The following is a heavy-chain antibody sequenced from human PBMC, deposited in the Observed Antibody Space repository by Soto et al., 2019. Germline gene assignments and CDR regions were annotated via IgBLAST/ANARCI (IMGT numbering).Heavy chain of an antibody. CDR2: IYHSGST. D-gene: IGHD3-3*01. CDR1: GYSISSGYY. Sequence: SETLSLTSAVSGYSISSGYYWGWIRQPPGKGLEWIGSIYHSGSTYYNPSLKSRVTISVDTSKNQFSLKLSSVTAADTAVYYCARDLGTADKYYDFWSGYDESYYYYGMDVWGRGTTVTVSS. J-gene: IGHJ6*02. CDR3: ARDLGTADKYYDFWSGYDESYYYYGMDV. V-gene: IGHV4-38-2*02.